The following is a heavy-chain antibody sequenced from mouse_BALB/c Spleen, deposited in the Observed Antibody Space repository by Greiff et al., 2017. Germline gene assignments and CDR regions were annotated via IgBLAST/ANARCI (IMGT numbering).Heavy chain of an antibody. V-gene: IGHV1-63*01. D-gene: IGHD2-1*01. CDR1: GYAFTNYW. CDR3: ARGDYGNPAWFAY. J-gene: IGHJ3*01. Sequence: QVHVKQSGAELVRPGTSVKISCKASGYAFTNYWLGWVKQRPGHGLEWIGDIYPGSGNTYYNEKFKGKATLTADKSSSTAYMQLSSLTSEDSAVYFCARGDYGNPAWFAYWGQGTLVTVSA. CDR2: IYPGSGNT.